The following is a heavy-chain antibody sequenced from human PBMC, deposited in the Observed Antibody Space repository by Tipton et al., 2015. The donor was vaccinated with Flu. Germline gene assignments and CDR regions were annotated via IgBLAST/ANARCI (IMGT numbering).Heavy chain of an antibody. CDR2: IGAYNGNT. CDR1: GYTFTSFG. J-gene: IGHJ4*02. Sequence: QLVQSGAEVKKPGASVKVSCKASGYTFTSFGISWVRQAPGQGLEWMGWIGAYNGNTNYAQKLQGRVTMTTDTSTSTAYMELRSLRSDDAAVYYCATSTIFGVVTPFDYWGQGTLVTVSS. D-gene: IGHD3-3*01. CDR3: ATSTIFGVVTPFDY. V-gene: IGHV1-18*01.